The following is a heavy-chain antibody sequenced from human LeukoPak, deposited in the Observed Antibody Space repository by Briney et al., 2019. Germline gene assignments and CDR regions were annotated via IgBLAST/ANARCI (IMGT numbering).Heavy chain of an antibody. V-gene: IGHV1-69*06. CDR1: GGTFSSYA. Sequence: ASVKVSCKASGGTFSSYAISWVRQAPGQGLEWMGGIIPIFGTANYAQEFQGRVTITADKSTSTAYMELSSLRSEDTAVYYCALEMTNCTNGVCLGYYYYYMDVWGKGTTVTVSS. J-gene: IGHJ6*03. CDR3: ALEMTNCTNGVCLGYYYYYMDV. D-gene: IGHD2-8*01. CDR2: IIPIFGTA.